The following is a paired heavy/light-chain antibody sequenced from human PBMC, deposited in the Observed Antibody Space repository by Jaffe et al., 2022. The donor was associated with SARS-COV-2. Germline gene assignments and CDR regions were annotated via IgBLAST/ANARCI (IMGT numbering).Heavy chain of an antibody. V-gene: IGHV3-49*04. J-gene: IGHJ4*02. CDR2: IRSKAYGGTP. D-gene: IGHD3-10*01. CDR1: GFTFGDYA. Sequence: EVQLVETGGTLVQPGRSLTLSCRGSGFTFGDYAINWVRQAPGKGLEWVGFIRSKAYGGTPEYGASVRGRFLVSRDDSSNIAYLQMNSLKTEDTGMYFCTRNDGGGPVRFDYWGQGTLLTVSS. CDR3: TRNDGGGPVRFDY.
Light chain of an antibody. CDR1: QNINTY. J-gene: IGKJ1*01. CDR2: FGS. CDR3: QQYDTYPWT. Sequence: DIQMTQSPSSLSASVGDRVTITCRASQNINTYLAWFQKKPGKAPKSLIYFGSTLQSGVPSKFSGSGSGTDFTLTIYSLQAEDSATYYCQQYDTYPWTFGQGTKVEIK. V-gene: IGKV1-16*02.